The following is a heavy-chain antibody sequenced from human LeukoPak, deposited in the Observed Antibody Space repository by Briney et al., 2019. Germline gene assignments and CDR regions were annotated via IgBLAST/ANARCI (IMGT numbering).Heavy chain of an antibody. CDR1: GFSLSTSGVG. V-gene: IGHV2-5*01. D-gene: IGHD2-2*01. CDR2: IYWNDDK. CDR3: AHRPGYCSSTSCLDY. J-gene: IGHJ4*02. Sequence: SGPTLVKPTQTLTLTCTFSGFSLSTSGVGVGWIRQPPGKALEWLALIYWNDDKRYSPSLKSRLTITKDTSKNQVVLTMTNMDPADTATYYCAHRPGYCSSTSCLDYWGQGTLVTVSS.